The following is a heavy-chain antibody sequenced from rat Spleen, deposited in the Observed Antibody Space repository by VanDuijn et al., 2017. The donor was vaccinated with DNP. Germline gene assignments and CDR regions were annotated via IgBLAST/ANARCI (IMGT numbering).Heavy chain of an antibody. J-gene: IGHJ2*01. CDR3: ATDQGTITAPFDS. V-gene: IGHV5-31*01. CDR2: ITSTGGGTL. CDR1: GFTFSYYW. Sequence: EVQLVGSGGGLVQSGRSLKLSCAASGFTFSYYWMTWTRQVPGKGLEWVASITSTGGGTLYYRDSVKGRFTISRDDAKSTLYLQMDSLRSEDTATYYCATDQGTITAPFDSWGPGVMVTVSS. D-gene: IGHD1-2*01.